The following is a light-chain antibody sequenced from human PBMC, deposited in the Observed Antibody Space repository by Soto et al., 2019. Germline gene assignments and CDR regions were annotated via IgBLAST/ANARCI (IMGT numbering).Light chain of an antibody. Sequence: DIQMTQSPSSLSASVGDRVTITCRASQGISNYLAWYQQKPGKVPKLLIYAASTLQSGIPSRFSGSGSGTEYTLTISSLQPEDVAAYYCQKYNSAPWTFGKGTKVEIK. CDR2: AAS. CDR3: QKYNSAPWT. CDR1: QGISNY. J-gene: IGKJ1*01. V-gene: IGKV1-27*01.